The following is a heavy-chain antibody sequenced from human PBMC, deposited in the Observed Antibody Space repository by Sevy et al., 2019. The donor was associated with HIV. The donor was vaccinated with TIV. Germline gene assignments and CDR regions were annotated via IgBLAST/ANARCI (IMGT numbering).Heavy chain of an antibody. V-gene: IGHV1-69*13. Sequence: ASVKVSCKASGGTFSDYGFNWVRQAPEVGLQWMGGILPIVGAQYYAERFQCRVTITADESTTTIYMELSNLRSDDTAVYYCARDASRFGVDHFDTWGQGTLVTVSS. CDR2: ILPIVGAQ. D-gene: IGHD3-3*01. J-gene: IGHJ4*02. CDR3: ARDASRFGVDHFDT. CDR1: GGTFSDYG.